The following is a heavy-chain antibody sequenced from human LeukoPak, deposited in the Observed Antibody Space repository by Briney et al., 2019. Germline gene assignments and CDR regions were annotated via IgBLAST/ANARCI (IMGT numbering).Heavy chain of an antibody. CDR3: ARDNYGRNTYGPLAY. V-gene: IGHV4-31*03. J-gene: IGHJ4*02. CDR1: GGSISSGAYY. CDR2: IYYSGST. D-gene: IGHD5-18*01. Sequence: PSQTLSLTCTVSGGSISSGAYYWSWIRQHPGKDLQWIGYIYYSGSTYYNPSLKSRVTISVDTSKNQFSLNLISVTAADTAVYYCARDNYGRNTYGPLAYWGQGTLVTVSS.